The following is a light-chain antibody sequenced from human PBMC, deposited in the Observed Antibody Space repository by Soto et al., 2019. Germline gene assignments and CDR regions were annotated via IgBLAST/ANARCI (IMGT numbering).Light chain of an antibody. CDR1: QSTSTW. CDR2: KAS. J-gene: IGKJ2*01. CDR3: QQYNGYPFT. V-gene: IGKV1-5*03. Sequence: GATVNIPCRASQSTSTWLAWYQQKPGKAPKILIYKASTLETGVPSRFSGSGSGTDFTLTITSLQPDDFATYFCQQYNGYPFTFGQGTKLDIK.